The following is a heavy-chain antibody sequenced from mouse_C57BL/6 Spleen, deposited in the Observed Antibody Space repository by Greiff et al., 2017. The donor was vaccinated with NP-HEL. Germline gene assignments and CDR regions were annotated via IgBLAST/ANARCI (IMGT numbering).Heavy chain of an antibody. CDR3: TRAYSNYAYAMDY. D-gene: IGHD2-5*01. Sequence: QVQLKQSGAELVRPGASVTLSCKASGYTFTDYEMHWVKQTPVHGLEWIGAIDPETGGTAYNQKFKGKAILTADKSSSTAYMELRSLTAEDSAVYYCTRAYSNYAYAMDYWGQGTSVTVSS. V-gene: IGHV1-15*01. CDR1: GYTFTDYE. CDR2: IDPETGGT. J-gene: IGHJ4*01.